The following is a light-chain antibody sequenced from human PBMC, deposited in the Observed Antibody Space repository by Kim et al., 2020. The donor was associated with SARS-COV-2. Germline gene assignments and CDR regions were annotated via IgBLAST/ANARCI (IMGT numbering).Light chain of an antibody. V-gene: IGLV3-1*01. CDR3: QVWDSGVV. Sequence: SYELTQPPSVSVSPGQTASITCSGDKLGDKYVCWYQQKPGQSPLLVIYQDKRRPSGIPERFSGSNSGNTATLTISGTQAMDEADYYCQVWDSGVVFGGGTQLTVL. J-gene: IGLJ2*01. CDR1: KLGDKY. CDR2: QDK.